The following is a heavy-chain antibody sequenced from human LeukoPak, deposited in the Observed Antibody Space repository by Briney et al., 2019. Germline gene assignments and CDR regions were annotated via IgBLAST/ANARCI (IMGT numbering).Heavy chain of an antibody. Sequence: GGSLRLSCAASGFTFSSYAMSWVRQAPGKGLEWVSAISGSGGSTYYADSVKGRFTISRDNSKNTLYLRMNSLRAEDTAVYYCAKDGGQKYYDFWSGPLEFDPWGQGTLVTVSS. CDR1: GFTFSSYA. D-gene: IGHD3-3*01. V-gene: IGHV3-23*01. CDR2: ISGSGGST. J-gene: IGHJ5*02. CDR3: AKDGGQKYYDFWSGPLEFDP.